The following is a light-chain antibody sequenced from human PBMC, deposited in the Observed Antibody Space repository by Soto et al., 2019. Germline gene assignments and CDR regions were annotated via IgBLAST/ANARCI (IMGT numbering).Light chain of an antibody. Sequence: ELVMTQSPATLSVSPGERATVSCRASQSVSSNLAWYQQKPGQAPRLLIYGASTRATGIPARFSGSGSGTEFTLTISSLQSEDFAIYYCQHYNNWPRTVGQGTKVDIK. CDR3: QHYNNWPRT. V-gene: IGKV3-15*01. CDR2: GAS. J-gene: IGKJ1*01. CDR1: QSVSSN.